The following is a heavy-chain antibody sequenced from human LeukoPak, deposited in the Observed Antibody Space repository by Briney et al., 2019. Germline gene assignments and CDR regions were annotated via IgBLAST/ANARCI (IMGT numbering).Heavy chain of an antibody. CDR3: ARRLASGPVDY. D-gene: IGHD6-6*01. CDR2: ISYDGSNK. CDR1: GFTFSSYA. J-gene: IGHJ4*02. Sequence: GGSLRLSCAASGFTFSSYAMHWVRQAPGKGLEWVAVISYDGSNKYYADSVKGRFTISRDNSKNTLYLQMGSLRVEDMAVYYCARRLASGPVDYWGQGTLVTVSS. V-gene: IGHV3-30*14.